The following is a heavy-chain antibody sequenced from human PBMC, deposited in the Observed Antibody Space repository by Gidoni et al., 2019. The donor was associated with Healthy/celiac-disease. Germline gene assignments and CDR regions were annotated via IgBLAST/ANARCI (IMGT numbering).Heavy chain of an antibody. CDR3: ARLVISFRFGELYDY. Sequence: QVQLQESGPGLVKPSETLSLTCAVSGYSISSGYYWGWIRQPPGKGLEWIGSIYHSGSTYNNPSLKSRVTISVDTSKNQFSLKLSSVTAADTAVYYCARLVISFRFGELYDYWGQGTLVTVSS. V-gene: IGHV4-38-2*01. D-gene: IGHD3-10*01. CDR1: GYSISSGYY. CDR2: IYHSGST. J-gene: IGHJ4*02.